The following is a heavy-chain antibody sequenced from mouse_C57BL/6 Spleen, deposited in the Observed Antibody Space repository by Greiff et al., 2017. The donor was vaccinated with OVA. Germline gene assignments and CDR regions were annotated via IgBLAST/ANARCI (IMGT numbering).Heavy chain of an antibody. V-gene: IGHV1-50*01. D-gene: IGHD3-2*02. J-gene: IGHJ2*01. Sequence: QVQLQQPGAELVKPGASVKLSCKASGYTFTSYWMQWVKQRPGQGLEWIGEIDPSDSYTNYNQKFKGKATLTVDTSSSTAYMQLSSLTSEDSAVYYCARSLRPSFDYWGQGTTLTVSS. CDR2: IDPSDSYT. CDR1: GYTFTSYW. CDR3: ARSLRPSFDY.